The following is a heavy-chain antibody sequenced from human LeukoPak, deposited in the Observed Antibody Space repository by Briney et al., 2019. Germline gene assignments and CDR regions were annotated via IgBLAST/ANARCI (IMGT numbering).Heavy chain of an antibody. D-gene: IGHD6-13*01. CDR1: GYSFTSYW. J-gene: IGHJ4*02. Sequence: GESLGISCKGSGYSFTSYWIAWVRQMPGKGLEWMGIIYPGDSYTNYSPSFQGHVTISADKSINTAYLQWSSLKASDTAMYYCARHLRAYSSSWYFDYWGQGTLVTVSS. CDR2: IYPGDSYT. V-gene: IGHV5-51*01. CDR3: ARHLRAYSSSWYFDY.